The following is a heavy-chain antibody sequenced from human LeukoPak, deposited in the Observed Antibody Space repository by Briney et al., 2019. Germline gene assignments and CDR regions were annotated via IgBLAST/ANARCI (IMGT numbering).Heavy chain of an antibody. D-gene: IGHD7-27*01. V-gene: IGHV5-10-1*01. CDR3: ARLGLTNWFDP. Sequence: PGESLKISCKGSGYSFSSYWITWVRQMPGKGLEWMGRIDPSDSYTNYSPSFQGHVTISTDKSISTAYLQWSSLKASDTAIYHCARLGLTNWFDPWGQGTLVTVSS. CDR1: GYSFSSYW. CDR2: IDPSDSYT. J-gene: IGHJ5*02.